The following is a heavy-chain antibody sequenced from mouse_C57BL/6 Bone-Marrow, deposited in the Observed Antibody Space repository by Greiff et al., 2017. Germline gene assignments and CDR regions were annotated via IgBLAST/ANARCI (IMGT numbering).Heavy chain of an antibody. CDR2: ISSGGSYT. CDR1: GFTFSSYG. CDR3: ARQGGRGAY. V-gene: IGHV5-6*01. J-gene: IGHJ3*01. D-gene: IGHD1-1*01. Sequence: EVKLVESGGDLVKPGGSLKLSCAASGFTFSSYGMSWVRQTPDKRLEWVATISSGGSYTYYPDSVKGRFTISRDNAKNTLYLQMSSLKSEDTAMYYCARQGGRGAYWGQGTLVTVSA.